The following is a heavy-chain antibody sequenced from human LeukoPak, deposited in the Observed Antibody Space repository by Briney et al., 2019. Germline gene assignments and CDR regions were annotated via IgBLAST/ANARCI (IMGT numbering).Heavy chain of an antibody. V-gene: IGHV3-21*06. J-gene: IGHJ4*02. CDR1: GFTFSSYS. CDR3: ARLVSRIALAGADY. D-gene: IGHD6-19*01. CDR2: ISSSSTYI. Sequence: GRSLRLSCAASGFTFSSYSMNWVRQAPGKGVEWVSSISSSSTYIYYADSVKGRFTVSRDNAENSLYLQMNSLRAEDTAVYYCARLVSRIALAGADYWGQGTLVTVSS.